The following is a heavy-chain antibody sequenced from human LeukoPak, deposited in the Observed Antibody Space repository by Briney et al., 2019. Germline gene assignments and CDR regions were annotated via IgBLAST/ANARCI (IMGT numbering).Heavy chain of an antibody. J-gene: IGHJ4*02. CDR2: LYYSGST. Sequence: KPSETLSLTCSVSGDSISRDYWTWIRQPPGKGLEWIGHLYYSGSTNYNPSLKSRVTISADTSKNQFSLKLTSVTAAVTAVYYCADRDGVYWGQGILVTVSS. CDR1: GDSISRDY. D-gene: IGHD5-24*01. CDR3: ADRDGVY. V-gene: IGHV4-59*01.